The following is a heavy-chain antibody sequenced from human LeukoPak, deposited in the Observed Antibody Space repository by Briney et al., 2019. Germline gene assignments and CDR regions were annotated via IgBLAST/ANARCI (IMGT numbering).Heavy chain of an antibody. D-gene: IGHD3-10*01. Sequence: SETLSLTCTVSGYSISSGYYWGWIRQPPGKGLEWIGSIYHSGSTYYNPSLKSRVTISVDTSKNQFSLKLSSVTAADTAVYYCARETATMVREVTIDYWGQGTLVTVSS. V-gene: IGHV4-38-2*02. CDR2: IYHSGST. CDR3: ARETATMVREVTIDY. J-gene: IGHJ4*02. CDR1: GYSISSGYY.